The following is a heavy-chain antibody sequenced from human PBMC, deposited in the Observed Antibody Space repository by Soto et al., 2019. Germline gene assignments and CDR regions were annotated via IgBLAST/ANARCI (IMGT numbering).Heavy chain of an antibody. Sequence: PGGSLRLSCAASGFPFSDYAMSWARRAPGRGLEWVSSVSKNGGSTYYVDSVKGRFTISRDNTKNTLFLQMNSLRAEDTAVYYCVKDRTCGSGCIDAFDIWGQGTMVTVSS. D-gene: IGHD2-21*01. CDR3: VKDRTCGSGCIDAFDI. V-gene: IGHV3-23*01. J-gene: IGHJ3*02. CDR2: VSKNGGST. CDR1: GFPFSDYA.